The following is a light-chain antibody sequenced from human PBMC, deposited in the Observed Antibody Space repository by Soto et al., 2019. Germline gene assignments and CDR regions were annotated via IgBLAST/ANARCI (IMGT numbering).Light chain of an antibody. Sequence: QSALTQPASVSGSPGQSITISCTGTSSDGGGYNYVSWYQQHPGKAPKLMIYEVSNRPSGVSNRFSGSKSGNTASLTISGLQAEDEADYYCSSYTSSSTRVFGGCTKLTVL. CDR1: SSDGGGYNY. CDR2: EVS. J-gene: IGLJ3*02. V-gene: IGLV2-14*01. CDR3: SSYTSSSTRV.